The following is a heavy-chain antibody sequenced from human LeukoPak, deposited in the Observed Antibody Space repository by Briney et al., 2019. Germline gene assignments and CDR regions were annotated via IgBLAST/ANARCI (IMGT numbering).Heavy chain of an antibody. Sequence: GASVKVSCKASGGTFSSYAISWVRQAPGQGLEWMGGIIPIFGTANYAQKFQGRVTITTDESTSTAYMDLSSLRSEDTALYYCARVPDYSDFFYFDYWGQGILVTVSS. D-gene: IGHD4-11*01. J-gene: IGHJ4*02. CDR1: GGTFSSYA. CDR3: ARVPDYSDFFYFDY. CDR2: IIPIFGTA. V-gene: IGHV1-69*05.